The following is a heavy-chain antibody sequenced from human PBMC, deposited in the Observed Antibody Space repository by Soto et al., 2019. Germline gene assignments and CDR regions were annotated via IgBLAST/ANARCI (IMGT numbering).Heavy chain of an antibody. CDR3: ARDQDSGYVINLLYFYNMDV. CDR1: GGTFSSYA. D-gene: IGHD5-12*01. J-gene: IGHJ6*02. Sequence: QVQLVQSGAEVKKPGSSVKVSCKASGGTFSSYAISWVRQAPGQRLGWMGGINPIFGTANYAQTFQGRVTITADDSTSTAYMELSSLRSEDTAVYYCARDQDSGYVINLLYFYNMDVWGQGTTVTVSS. CDR2: INPIFGTA. V-gene: IGHV1-69*12.